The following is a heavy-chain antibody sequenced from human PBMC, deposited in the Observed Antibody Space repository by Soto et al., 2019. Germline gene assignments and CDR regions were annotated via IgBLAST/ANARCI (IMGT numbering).Heavy chain of an antibody. Sequence: ASVKVSCKASGYTFTSYAMHWVRQAPGQMLEWMGWINAGNGNTKYSQKFQGRVTITRDTSASTAYMELSSLRSEDTAVYYCARDPKGSGIQSAYFDYWGQGTLVTVSS. CDR1: GYTFTSYA. CDR3: ARDPKGSGIQSAYFDY. J-gene: IGHJ4*02. CDR2: INAGNGNT. V-gene: IGHV1-3*01. D-gene: IGHD1-26*01.